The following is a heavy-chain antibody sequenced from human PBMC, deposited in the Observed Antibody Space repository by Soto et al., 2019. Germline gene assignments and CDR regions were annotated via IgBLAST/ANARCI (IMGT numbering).Heavy chain of an antibody. V-gene: IGHV3-21*01. CDR1: GFTFSGYS. Sequence: GGSLRLSCAASGFTFSGYSMNWVRQAPGKGLEWVSSISSTSSYIYYADSVKGPFTISRDNAKNSLYLQMNSLRAEDTAVYYCARNRGQQLKSGFDCWGQGTLVTVSS. CDR3: ARNRGQQLKSGFDC. J-gene: IGHJ4*02. CDR2: ISSTSSYI. D-gene: IGHD6-13*01.